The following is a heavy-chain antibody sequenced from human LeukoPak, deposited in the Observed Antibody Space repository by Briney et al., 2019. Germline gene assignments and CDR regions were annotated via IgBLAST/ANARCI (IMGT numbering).Heavy chain of an antibody. CDR2: IYYSGST. D-gene: IGHD3-3*01. CDR1: GASISSTTYY. CDR3: ARGRVRTIFGVVTAEDWFDP. Sequence: SETLSLTCTVSGASISSTTYYWGWIRQPPRKGLEWIASIYYSGSTYYNPSLKSRVTISVDTSKNQFSLKLSSVTAADTAVYYCARGRVRTIFGVVTAEDWFDPWGQGTLVTVSS. V-gene: IGHV4-39*01. J-gene: IGHJ5*02.